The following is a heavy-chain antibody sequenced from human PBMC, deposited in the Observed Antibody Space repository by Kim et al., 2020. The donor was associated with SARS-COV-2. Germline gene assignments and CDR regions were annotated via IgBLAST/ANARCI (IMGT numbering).Heavy chain of an antibody. V-gene: IGHV3-53*04. CDR3: ARADNYYDSSGYYLDY. J-gene: IGHJ4*02. D-gene: IGHD3-22*01. Sequence: SVKGHFTISSHNSKTTRYLQMNSLRAEDTAVYYCARADNYYDSSGYYLDYWGQGTLVTVSS.